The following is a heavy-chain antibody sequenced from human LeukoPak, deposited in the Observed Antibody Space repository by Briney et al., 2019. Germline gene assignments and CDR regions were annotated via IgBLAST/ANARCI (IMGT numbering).Heavy chain of an antibody. Sequence: ASVKVSCKASGGTFSSYAISWVRQAPGQGLEWMGGIIPIFGTANYAQKFQGRVTITADESTSTAYVELSSLRAEDTAVYYCARDTTVKSYYYYGMDVWGQGTTVTVSS. CDR2: IIPIFGTA. V-gene: IGHV1-69*13. D-gene: IGHD4-17*01. CDR3: ARDTTVKSYYYYGMDV. CDR1: GGTFSSYA. J-gene: IGHJ6*02.